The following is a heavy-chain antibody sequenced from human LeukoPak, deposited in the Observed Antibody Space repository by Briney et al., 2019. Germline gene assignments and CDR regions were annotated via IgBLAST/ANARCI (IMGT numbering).Heavy chain of an antibody. D-gene: IGHD2-2*01. CDR2: INWNGGSA. CDR1: GFTFDDYG. J-gene: IGHJ4*02. CDR3: ARDPLGCSSTSCSHFDY. Sequence: GSLRLSCAASGFTFDDYGMSWVRQAPGKGLEWVSGINWNGGSAGYADSVKGRFTISRDNAKNSLYLQMNSLRAEDTALYYCARDPLGCSSTSCSHFDYWSQGTLVTVSS. V-gene: IGHV3-20*04.